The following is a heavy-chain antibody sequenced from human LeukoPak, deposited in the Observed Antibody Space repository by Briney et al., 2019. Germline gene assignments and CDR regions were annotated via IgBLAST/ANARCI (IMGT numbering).Heavy chain of an antibody. CDR2: INYSGNT. CDR3: AGSYSSTWYSTFDI. V-gene: IGHV4-39*01. D-gene: IGHD6-13*01. Sequence: PSETLSLTCAVSGGSLNSNSYYWGWIRQPPGKGREWIGSINYSGNTYYNPSLKSRVTISVDTSQNQFSLNLSSVTAAETSIYYCAGSYSSTWYSTFDIWGQGTMVTVSS. CDR1: GGSLNSNSYY. J-gene: IGHJ3*02.